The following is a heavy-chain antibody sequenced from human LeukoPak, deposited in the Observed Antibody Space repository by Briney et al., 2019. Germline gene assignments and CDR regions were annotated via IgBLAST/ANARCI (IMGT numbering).Heavy chain of an antibody. V-gene: IGHV3-21*01. Sequence: GGSLRLSCAASGFTFRCYSMNWVRQAPGKGLEWVSSISSSSSYIYYADSVKGRFTISRDNAKNSLYLQMNSLRAEDTAVYYCARAEDSVWIKYDAFDIWGQGTMATVSS. CDR1: GFTFRCYS. D-gene: IGHD6-19*01. CDR2: ISSSSSYI. J-gene: IGHJ3*02. CDR3: ARAEDSVWIKYDAFDI.